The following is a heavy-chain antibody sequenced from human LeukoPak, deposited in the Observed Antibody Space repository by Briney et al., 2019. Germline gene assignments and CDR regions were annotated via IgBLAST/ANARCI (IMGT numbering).Heavy chain of an antibody. Sequence: GGSLRLSCAASGFTLSSYAMSWVRQAPGKGLEWVSAISGSGTRTYYADSVKGRFTISRDNSKNTLYLQMNSLRAEDTAVYYCAKAPTKEEEWLLLNYFDYWGQGTLVTVSS. CDR3: AKAPTKEEEWLLLNYFDY. CDR1: GFTLSSYA. V-gene: IGHV3-23*01. D-gene: IGHD3-22*01. J-gene: IGHJ4*02. CDR2: ISGSGTRT.